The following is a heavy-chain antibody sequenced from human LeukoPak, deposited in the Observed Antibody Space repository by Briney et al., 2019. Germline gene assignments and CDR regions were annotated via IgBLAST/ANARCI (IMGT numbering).Heavy chain of an antibody. CDR2: ISWDGGST. D-gene: IGHD1-20*01. V-gene: IGHV3-43*01. CDR1: GFTFDDYT. J-gene: IGHJ4*02. CDR3: ARRRYNWNAIDY. Sequence: GGSLRLSCAASGFTFDDYTMHWVRQAPGKGLEWVSLISWDGGSTYYADSVKGRFTISRDNSKNSLYLQMNSLRTEDTAVYYCARRRYNWNAIDYWGQGTLVTVSS.